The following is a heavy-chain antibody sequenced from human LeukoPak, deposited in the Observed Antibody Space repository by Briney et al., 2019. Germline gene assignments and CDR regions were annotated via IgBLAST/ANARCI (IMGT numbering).Heavy chain of an antibody. CDR2: MNPNSGNT. Sequence: ASVKVSCKASGYTFTSYDINWVRQATGQGLEWMGWMNPNSGNTGYPQKFQGRVTMTRDTSINTAYMELSSLRPEDTAVYYCATIWARIAVGVTPDYWGQGTLVTVSS. CDR1: GYTFTSYD. CDR3: ATIWARIAVGVTPDY. D-gene: IGHD6-19*01. V-gene: IGHV1-8*01. J-gene: IGHJ4*02.